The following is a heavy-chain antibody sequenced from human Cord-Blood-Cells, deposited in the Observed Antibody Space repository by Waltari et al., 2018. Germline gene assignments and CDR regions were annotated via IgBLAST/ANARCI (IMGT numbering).Heavy chain of an antibody. V-gene: IGHV4-4*02. D-gene: IGHD6-6*01. CDR1: GGSISSSNW. CDR3: ARGLAARPGFDY. J-gene: IGHJ4*02. CDR2: IYHSGCT. Sequence: GPGLVKPSGTLSPTCAVSGGSISSSNWWSWVRQPPGKGLEWIGEIYHSGCTSYNPSLKSRVTISVDKSKNQFSLKLRSVTAADTAVYYCARGLAARPGFDYWGQGTLVTVSS.